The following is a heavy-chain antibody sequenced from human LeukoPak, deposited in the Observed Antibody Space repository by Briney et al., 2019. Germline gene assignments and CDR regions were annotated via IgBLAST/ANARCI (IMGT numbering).Heavy chain of an antibody. CDR3: ARSLKWNLVGFDY. Sequence: GFLRLFCATPPFTLYKPGKKLVRQAPGKGLEWGSVINDSGDNTFYADAVKGRFTISRDNSKSTLYLQMSSLRVDDTAVYYCARSLKWNLVGFDYWGQGILVTVSS. D-gene: IGHD1-1*01. CDR2: INDSGDNT. V-gene: IGHV3-23*01. J-gene: IGHJ4*02. CDR1: PFTLYKPG.